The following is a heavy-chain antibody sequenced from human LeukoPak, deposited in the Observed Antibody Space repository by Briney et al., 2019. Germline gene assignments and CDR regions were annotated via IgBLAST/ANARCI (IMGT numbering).Heavy chain of an antibody. CDR1: GGSISGSSSY. V-gene: IGHV4-39*07. CDR3: AREERESAVTTHNWFDP. CDR2: IYYSGST. J-gene: IGHJ5*02. D-gene: IGHD4-17*01. Sequence: SETPSLTCSVSGGSISGSSSYWGWIRQPPGKGLEWIGSIYYSGSTYYNPSLKSRVTISVDTSKNQFSLKLSSVTAADTAVYYCAREERESAVTTHNWFDPWGQGTLVTVSS.